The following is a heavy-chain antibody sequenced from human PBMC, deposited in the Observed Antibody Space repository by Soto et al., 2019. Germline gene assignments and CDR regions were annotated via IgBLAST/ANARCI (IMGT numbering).Heavy chain of an antibody. V-gene: IGHV1-18*01. D-gene: IGHD3-16*02. Sequence: ASVKVSCKASGYTFTSYGISWGRQAPGQGRERMGWISAYNGNTNYEQKLQGRVTMTTDISTSTAYMELRSLRSDDTAVYYFSFYRFGVPPAVYSYSGQGTLVTVSS. CDR3: SFYRFGVPPAVYSY. CDR1: GYTFTSYG. CDR2: ISAYNGNT. J-gene: IGHJ4*02.